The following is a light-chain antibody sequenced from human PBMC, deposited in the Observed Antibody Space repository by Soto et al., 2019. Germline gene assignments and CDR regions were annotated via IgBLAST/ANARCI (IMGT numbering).Light chain of an antibody. Sequence: EIVMTQSPATLSVSPGERATLSCRASQRVGSKLAWYQQRPGQAPRPLIYGASTRAIGIPPKFSGSGAGTGFSPTNSRLPFEDFAVYYCQQYNNLPYPFGRGTKLEIK. J-gene: IGKJ2*01. CDR1: QRVGSK. CDR2: GAS. V-gene: IGKV3-15*01. CDR3: QQYNNLPYP.